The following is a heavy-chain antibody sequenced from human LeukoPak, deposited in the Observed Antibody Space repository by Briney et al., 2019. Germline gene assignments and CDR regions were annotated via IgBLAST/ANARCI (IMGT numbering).Heavy chain of an antibody. CDR1: GGTFSSYA. V-gene: IGHV1-8*02. J-gene: IGHJ4*02. Sequence: ASVKVSGKASGGTFSSYAISWVRQATGQGLEWMGWMNPNSGNTGYAQKFQGRVTMTRNTSISTAYMELSSLRSEDTAVYYCARDEYGDYFGYWGQGTLVTVSS. CDR2: MNPNSGNT. D-gene: IGHD4-17*01. CDR3: ARDEYGDYFGY.